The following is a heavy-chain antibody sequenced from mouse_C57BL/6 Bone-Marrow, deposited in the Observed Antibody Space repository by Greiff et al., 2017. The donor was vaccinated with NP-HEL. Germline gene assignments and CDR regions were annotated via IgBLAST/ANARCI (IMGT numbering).Heavy chain of an antibody. CDR1: GYTFTSYT. D-gene: IGHD2-2*01. V-gene: IGHV1-4*01. CDR2: INPSSGYT. J-gene: IGHJ4*01. Sequence: QVQLQQSGAELARPGASVKMSCKASGYTFTSYTMHWVKQRPGQGLEWIGYINPSSGYTKYNQKFKDKATLTADKSSSTAYMQLSSLTSEDSAVYYCARDGYDGDYYAMDYWGQGTSVTVSS. CDR3: ARDGYDGDYYAMDY.